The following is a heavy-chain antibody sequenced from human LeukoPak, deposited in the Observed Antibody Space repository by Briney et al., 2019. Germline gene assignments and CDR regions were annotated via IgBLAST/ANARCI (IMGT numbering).Heavy chain of an antibody. CDR3: AKEKYSSGFFDH. Sequence: PGGSLRLSCAASGFTFSSYAMSWVRQAQGKGLEWVSAISDSGGRTYYADSVKGRFTISRDNSKNTLCLQMNSLRAEDTAVYYCAKEKYSSGFFDHWGQGTLVTVSS. CDR1: GFTFSSYA. D-gene: IGHD6-19*01. CDR2: ISDSGGRT. J-gene: IGHJ4*02. V-gene: IGHV3-23*01.